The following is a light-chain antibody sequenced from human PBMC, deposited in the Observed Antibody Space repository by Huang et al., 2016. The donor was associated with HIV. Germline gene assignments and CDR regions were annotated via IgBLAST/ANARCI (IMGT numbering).Light chain of an antibody. CDR1: ESVRSD. CDR2: DTS. V-gene: IGKV3-15*01. J-gene: IGKJ2*01. Sequence: EIVMTQSPATLSVSPGERATLSCRASESVRSDLAWYQQKPGQAPRLLIYDTSTRATDIPGRFSGSGSGTEFTLTISSLQSEDFAVYYCQQYNNWPPKTFGQGTKLEIK. CDR3: QQYNNWPPKT.